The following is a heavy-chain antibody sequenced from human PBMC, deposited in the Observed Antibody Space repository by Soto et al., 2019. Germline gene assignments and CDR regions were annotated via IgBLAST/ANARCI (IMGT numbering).Heavy chain of an antibody. CDR2: ISSGSSYI. CDR1: GFTFSSYS. D-gene: IGHD3-10*01. J-gene: IGHJ6*02. Sequence: EVQLMESGGGLVKPGGSLRLSCAASGFTFSSYSMNWVRQAPGKGLEWVSSISSGSSYIYYADSVKGRFTISRGNAKNSLYLQMNSLRAEDTAVYYCARSSGGSGKLWNYYGMDVWGQGTTVTVSS. V-gene: IGHV3-21*06. CDR3: ARSSGGSGKLWNYYGMDV.